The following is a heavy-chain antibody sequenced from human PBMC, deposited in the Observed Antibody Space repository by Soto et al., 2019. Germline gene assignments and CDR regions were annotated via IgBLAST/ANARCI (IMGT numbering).Heavy chain of an antibody. CDR1: GFTFNYYW. CDR2: IHSDGSST. J-gene: IGHJ3*01. Sequence: EVQLVESEGGLVQRGGSLRLSCAASGFTFNYYWLHWVRQAPGQGLVWVTNIHSDGSSTTYADSVKGRFTISRDNAKNTLYLQMNSLRAEDTAVYYCARGDKGGFDLWGQGTTGTVSS. CDR3: ARGDKGGFDL. D-gene: IGHD2-21*02. V-gene: IGHV3-74*01.